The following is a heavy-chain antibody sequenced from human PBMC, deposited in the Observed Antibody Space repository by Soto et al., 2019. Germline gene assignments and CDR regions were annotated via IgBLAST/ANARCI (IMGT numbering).Heavy chain of an antibody. CDR3: AVIAAPSPYYYYGMDV. V-gene: IGHV1-69*06. CDR2: IIPIFGTA. CDR1: GYTFPGYY. J-gene: IGHJ6*02. Sequence: PVKVSCKASGYTFPGYYIHWVRQAPGQGLEWMGGIIPIFGTANYAQKFQGRVTITADKSTSTAYMELSSLRSEDTAVYYCAVIAAPSPYYYYGMDVWGQGTKVTVSS. D-gene: IGHD6-13*01.